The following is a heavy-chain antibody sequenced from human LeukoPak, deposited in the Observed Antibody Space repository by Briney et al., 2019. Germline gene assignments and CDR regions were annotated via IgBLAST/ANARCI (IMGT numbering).Heavy chain of an antibody. CDR3: TAADDAFDI. CDR2: IRSKANSYAT. J-gene: IGHJ3*02. D-gene: IGHD2-15*01. V-gene: IGHV3-73*01. CDR1: GFTFSGSA. Sequence: GGSLRLSCAASGFTFSGSAMRWVRQASGKGLEWVGRIRSKANSYATAYAASVKGRFTISRDDSKNTAYLQMNSLKTEDTAVYYCTAADDAFDIWGQGTMVTVSS.